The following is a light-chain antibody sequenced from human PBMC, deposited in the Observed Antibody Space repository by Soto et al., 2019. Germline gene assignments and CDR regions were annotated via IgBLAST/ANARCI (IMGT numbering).Light chain of an antibody. CDR1: QSISNY. V-gene: IGKV1-39*01. CDR3: QQSYNTPLT. J-gene: IGKJ4*01. CDR2: AAS. Sequence: DMEMTLLPSALSACVRDRLTLTCRASQSISNYLNWYQQKPGNAPKRLIYAASSLQSGVPLRFSGSGSGTDFTLTISSLQPEDFATYYCQQSYNTPLTFGGGTTVDIK.